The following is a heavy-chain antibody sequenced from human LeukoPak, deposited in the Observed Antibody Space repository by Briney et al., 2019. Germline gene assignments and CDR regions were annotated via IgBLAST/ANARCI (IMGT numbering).Heavy chain of an antibody. J-gene: IGHJ6*02. CDR3: ASGMTGLYGMDV. Sequence: ASVTVSCKASGYTFTSYGISWVRQAPGQGLEWMGWISAYNGNTNYAQKLQGGVTMTTDTSTSTAYMGLRSLRSDDTAVYYCASGMTGLYGMDVWGQGTTVTVSS. CDR2: ISAYNGNT. D-gene: IGHD1-20*01. V-gene: IGHV1-18*01. CDR1: GYTFTSYG.